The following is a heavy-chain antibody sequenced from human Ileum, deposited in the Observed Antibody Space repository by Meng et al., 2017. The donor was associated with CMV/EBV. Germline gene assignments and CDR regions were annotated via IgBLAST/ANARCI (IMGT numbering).Heavy chain of an antibody. CDR2: ISGSGSTT. CDR1: RFTFKTYA. D-gene: IGHD3-22*01. Sequence: SRFTFKTYAMTWVRQATGKGVQWVSTISGSGSTTYYADSVKGRFTVSRDNPKNTLYLQMNSLRAEDTAFYYCAKYRTPMIASSFDSWGQGTLVTVSS. V-gene: IGHV3-23*01. J-gene: IGHJ4*02. CDR3: AKYRTPMIASSFDS.